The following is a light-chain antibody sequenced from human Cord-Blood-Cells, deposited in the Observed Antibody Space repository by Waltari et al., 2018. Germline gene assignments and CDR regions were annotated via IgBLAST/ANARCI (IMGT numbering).Light chain of an antibody. V-gene: IGLV2-8*01. CDR3: SSYAGSNNEV. J-gene: IGLJ3*02. Sequence: QSALTQPPSASGSPGQSVTISCPGTSSDVGGYTYVSWYQQHPGKAPKLMIYEVSKRPSGVPDRFSGSKSGNTASLTVSGLQAEDEADYYCSSYAGSNNEVFGGGTKLTVL. CDR1: SSDVGGYTY. CDR2: EVS.